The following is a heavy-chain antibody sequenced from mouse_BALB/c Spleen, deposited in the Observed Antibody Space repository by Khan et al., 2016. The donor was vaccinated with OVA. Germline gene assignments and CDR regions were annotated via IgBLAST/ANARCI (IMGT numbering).Heavy chain of an antibody. CDR1: GYTFTSYW. CDR2: IAPGSDSS. V-gene: IGHV1S41*01. CDR3: ASANYYGSGLYAMDY. D-gene: IGHD1-1*01. Sequence: DLVKPGASVKLSCKASGYTFTSYWINWTKQRPGQGLEWIGQIAPGSDSSYYSEIFKGKATLTVDASSSTAYIQLSSLSSEDSAVYFCASANYYGSGLYAMDYWGQGTSVTVSS. J-gene: IGHJ4*01.